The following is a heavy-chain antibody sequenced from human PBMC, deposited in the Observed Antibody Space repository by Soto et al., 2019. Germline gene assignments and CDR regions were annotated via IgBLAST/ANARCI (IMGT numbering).Heavy chain of an antibody. D-gene: IGHD6-13*01. Sequence: QVQLVQSGAEVKKPGSSVKVSCKASGGTFSSYTISWVRQAPGQGLEWMGRIIPILGIANYAQKFQGRVTSTADKSTSTAYMELSSLRSEDTAVYYCARVLAAAGYPQGMDVWGQGTTVTVSS. CDR3: ARVLAAAGYPQGMDV. CDR1: GGTFSSYT. CDR2: IIPILGIA. J-gene: IGHJ6*02. V-gene: IGHV1-69*02.